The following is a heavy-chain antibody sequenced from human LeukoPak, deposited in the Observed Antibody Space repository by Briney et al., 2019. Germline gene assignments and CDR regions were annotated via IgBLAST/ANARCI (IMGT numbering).Heavy chain of an antibody. CDR3: AGFEWELLLAFDI. CDR2: IYYSGST. CDR1: GGSISSSSYY. D-gene: IGHD1-26*01. Sequence: RASETLSLTCIVSGGSISSSSYYWGWIRQPPGKGLEWIGSIYYSGSTDYNPSLKSRVTISVDTSKNQFSLRLSSVTTADTAVYYCAGFEWELLLAFDIWGQGTMVTVSS. V-gene: IGHV4-39*01. J-gene: IGHJ3*02.